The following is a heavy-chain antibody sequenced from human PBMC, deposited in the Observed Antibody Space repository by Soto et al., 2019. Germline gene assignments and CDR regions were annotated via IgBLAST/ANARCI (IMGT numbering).Heavy chain of an antibody. V-gene: IGHV3-30*18. D-gene: IGHD6-19*01. CDR1: GFTFSSCG. J-gene: IGHJ1*01. Sequence: GGSLRLSCSASGFTFSSCGMHWVRQAPGKGLEWVAVISYDGSNKFYSDSVKGRFTISRDNSKNTLYLQMNSLRAEDSAVYYCAKDSSGWAPYWGPGNLVTVSS. CDR3: AKDSSGWAPY. CDR2: ISYDGSNK.